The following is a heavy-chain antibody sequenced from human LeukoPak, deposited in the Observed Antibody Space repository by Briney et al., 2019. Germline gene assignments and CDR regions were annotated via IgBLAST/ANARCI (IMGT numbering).Heavy chain of an antibody. V-gene: IGHV3-64*01. D-gene: IGHD3-10*01. CDR3: ARDYGRA. CDR1: GFIFSTYA. Sequence: GGSLRLSCAASGFIFSTYAMHWVRQAPGKGLEYVSGISSNGGSTYYANSVKGRFTISRDNAKNTLYLQMNSLRAEDTAVYYCARDYGRAWGQGTLVTVSS. CDR2: ISSNGGST. J-gene: IGHJ5*02.